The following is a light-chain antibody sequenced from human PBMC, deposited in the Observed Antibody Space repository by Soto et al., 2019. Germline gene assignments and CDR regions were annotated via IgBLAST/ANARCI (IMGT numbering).Light chain of an antibody. V-gene: IGLV2-11*01. J-gene: IGLJ2*01. Sequence: QSVLTQPRSVSGSPGQSVTISCTGTSSDVGGYNYVSWYQQHPGKAPKLMIYDVSKRPSGVPDRFSGSKSGNTASLTISGLQAEDEADYYCCSYAGSDPVLFGGGTKLTVL. CDR2: DVS. CDR1: SSDVGGYNY. CDR3: CSYAGSDPVL.